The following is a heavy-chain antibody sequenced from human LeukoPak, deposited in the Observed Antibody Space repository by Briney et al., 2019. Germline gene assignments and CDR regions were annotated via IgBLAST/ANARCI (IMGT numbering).Heavy chain of an antibody. Sequence: SQTLSLTCAVSGGSISSGGYSWSWIRQPPGKGLEWIGYIYHSGSTYYNPPLKSRVTISVDRSKNQFSLKLSSVTAADTAVYYCASFGYWFDPWGQGTLVTVSS. V-gene: IGHV4-30-2*01. D-gene: IGHD3-3*01. J-gene: IGHJ5*02. CDR2: IYHSGST. CDR1: GGSISSGGYS. CDR3: ASFGYWFDP.